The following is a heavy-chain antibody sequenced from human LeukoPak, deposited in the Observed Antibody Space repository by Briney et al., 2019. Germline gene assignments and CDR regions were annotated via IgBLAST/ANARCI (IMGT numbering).Heavy chain of an antibody. V-gene: IGHV3-23*01. J-gene: IGHJ4*02. CDR3: AKKSRDGYNPFDY. CDR1: GFTFSRYA. CDR2: ISSSGGSP. Sequence: GGSLRLSCAASGFTFSRYAMSWVRQAPGKGLEWVCGISSSGGSPYYADSVKGRFTISRDNSKNTLYLEINSLRAEDTAVYYCAKKSRDGYNPFDYLGQGTLVTVSS. D-gene: IGHD5-24*01.